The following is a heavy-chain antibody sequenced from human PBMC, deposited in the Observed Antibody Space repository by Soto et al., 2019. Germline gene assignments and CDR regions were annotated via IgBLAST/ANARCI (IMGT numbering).Heavy chain of an antibody. CDR2: ISAYNGNT. V-gene: IGHV1-18*01. CDR1: GYTFTSYG. D-gene: IGHD3-9*01. Sequence: GASVKVSCKASGYTFTSYGISWVRQAPGQGLEWMGWISAYNGNTNYAQKLQGRVTMTTDTSTSTAYMELRSLRSDGTAVYYCASDILTGYRDYYYGMDVWGQGTTVTVSS. CDR3: ASDILTGYRDYYYGMDV. J-gene: IGHJ6*02.